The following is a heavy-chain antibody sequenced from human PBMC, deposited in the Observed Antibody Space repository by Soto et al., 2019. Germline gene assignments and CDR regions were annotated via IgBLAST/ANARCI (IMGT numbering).Heavy chain of an antibody. CDR1: GYTFTSYD. Sequence: VASVKVSCKASGYTFTSYDINWVRQATGQGLEWMGWMNPNSGNTGYAQKFQGRVTMTRNTSISTAYMELSSLRSEDTAVYYCATYPRGYCSGGSCLVDYWGQGTLVTVSS. CDR3: ATYPRGYCSGGSCLVDY. J-gene: IGHJ4*02. CDR2: MNPNSGNT. V-gene: IGHV1-8*01. D-gene: IGHD2-15*01.